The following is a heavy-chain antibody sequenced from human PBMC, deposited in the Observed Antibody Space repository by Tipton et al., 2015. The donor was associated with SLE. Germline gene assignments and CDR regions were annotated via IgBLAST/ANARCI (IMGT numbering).Heavy chain of an antibody. V-gene: IGHV4-34*01. CDR3: AREGTDFWSGYLYYFDY. J-gene: IGHJ4*02. CDR1: GGSFSGYY. CDR2: INHSGST. D-gene: IGHD3-3*01. Sequence: LRLSCAVYGGSFSGYYWSWIRQPPGKGLEWIGEINHSGSTNYDPSLKSRVTISVDTSKNQFSLKLSSVTAADTAVYYCAREGTDFWSGYLYYFDYWGQGTLVTVSS.